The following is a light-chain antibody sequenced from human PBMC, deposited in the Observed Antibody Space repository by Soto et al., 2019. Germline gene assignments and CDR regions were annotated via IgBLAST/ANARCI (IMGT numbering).Light chain of an antibody. J-gene: IGKJ2*01. CDR2: AAS. CDR1: QPNSTY. V-gene: IGKV1-39*01. Sequence: DIQMTQSPSSLSASVGDRVTITCRASQPNSTYLNWYQQNPGKAPKLLIYAASSLQTGVPARFSGGESRVDFTRTISRLQPVDVATYYCQHSSNIPYTFGQGPKLELK. CDR3: QHSSNIPYT.